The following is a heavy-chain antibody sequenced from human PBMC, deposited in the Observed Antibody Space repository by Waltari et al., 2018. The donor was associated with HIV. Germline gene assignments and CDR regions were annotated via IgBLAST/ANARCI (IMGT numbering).Heavy chain of an antibody. J-gene: IGHJ6*02. CDR2: IYYSGST. Sequence: QVQLQESGPGLVKPSETLSLTCTVSGGSISSYYWSWIRQPPGKGLEWIGYIYYSGSTNYNPSLKSRVTISVDTSKNQFSLKLSSVTAADTAVYYCARETMYSSIMDVWGQGTTVTVSS. D-gene: IGHD6-19*01. V-gene: IGHV4-59*01. CDR1: GGSISSYY. CDR3: ARETMYSSIMDV.